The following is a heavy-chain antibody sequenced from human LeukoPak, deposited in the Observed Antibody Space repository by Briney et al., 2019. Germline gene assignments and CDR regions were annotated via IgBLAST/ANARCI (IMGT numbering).Heavy chain of an antibody. D-gene: IGHD1-26*01. V-gene: IGHV4-59*01. CDR3: ARGGRNFDY. J-gene: IGHJ4*02. CDR2: ISNSGTT. Sequence: SETLSLTCTVSNDSINDSYWTWIRQPPGKRLEWIGYISNSGTTKYNPSLKSPVTISVDTSNNQISLRLRSVTAADTAVYFCARGGRNFDYWGQGTLVTVSS. CDR1: NDSINDSY.